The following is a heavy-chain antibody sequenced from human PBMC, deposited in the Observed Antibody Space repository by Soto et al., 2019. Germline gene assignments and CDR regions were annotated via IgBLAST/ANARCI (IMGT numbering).Heavy chain of an antibody. J-gene: IGHJ4*02. CDR2: IWYDGSNK. Sequence: GGSLRLSCAASGFTFSSYGMHWVRQAPGKGLEWVAIIWYDGSNKYYADSVKGRFTISRDNSKNTLYLQMNSLRAEDAAVYDCARARNKAARPYYFDYWGQGTLVTVSS. CDR3: ARARNKAARPYYFDY. D-gene: IGHD6-6*01. V-gene: IGHV3-33*01. CDR1: GFTFSSYG.